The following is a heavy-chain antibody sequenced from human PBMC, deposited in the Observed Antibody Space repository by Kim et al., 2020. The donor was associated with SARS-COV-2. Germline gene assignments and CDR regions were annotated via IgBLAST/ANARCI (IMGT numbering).Heavy chain of an antibody. CDR3: AREVTYCSSTSCYGGYYYYGMDV. J-gene: IGHJ6*02. CDR2: INTNTGNP. CDR1: GYTFTSYA. V-gene: IGHV7-4-1*02. Sequence: ASVKVSCKASGYTFTSYAMNWVRQAPGQGLEWMGWINTNTGNPTYAQGFTGRFVFSLDTSVSTAYLQINSLKAEDTAVYYCAREVTYCSSTSCYGGYYYYGMDVWGQGTTVTVSS. D-gene: IGHD2-2*01.